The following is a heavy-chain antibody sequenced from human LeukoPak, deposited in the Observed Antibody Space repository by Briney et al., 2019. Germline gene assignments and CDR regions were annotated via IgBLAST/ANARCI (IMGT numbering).Heavy chain of an antibody. CDR3: ASLDYYDSSGYYYGAFDI. J-gene: IGHJ3*02. V-gene: IGHV4-59*01. D-gene: IGHD3-22*01. CDR2: IYYSGST. Sequence: SETLSLTCSVSGGSIGTYYWNWIRQPPGKGLEWIGQIYYSGSTNYNPSLKSRVTISVDTSKNQFSLKLSSVTAADTAVYYCASLDYYDSSGYYYGAFDIWGQGTMVTVSS. CDR1: GGSIGTYY.